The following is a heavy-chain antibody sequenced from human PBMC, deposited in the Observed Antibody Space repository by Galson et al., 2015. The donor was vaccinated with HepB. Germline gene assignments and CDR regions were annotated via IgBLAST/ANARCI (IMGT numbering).Heavy chain of an antibody. J-gene: IGHJ6*02. CDR1: GGTFSSYT. D-gene: IGHD5-12*01. CDR2: IIPILGIA. Sequence: SVKVSCKASGGTFSSYTISWVRQAPGQGLEWMGRIIPILGIANYAQKFQGRVTITADKSTSTAYMELSSLRSGDTAVYYCARAGYSGYEPYYYYYGMDVWGQGTTVTVSS. V-gene: IGHV1-69*02. CDR3: ARAGYSGYEPYYYYYGMDV.